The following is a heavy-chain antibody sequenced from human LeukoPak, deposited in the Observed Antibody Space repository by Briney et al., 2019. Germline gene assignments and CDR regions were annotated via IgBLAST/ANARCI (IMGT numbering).Heavy chain of an antibody. J-gene: IGHJ4*02. Sequence: GGSVRLSCAASGFTFGTYAMHWVRQAPGKGLEYVSLIFGDGETTHYADSVKGRFTISRDNSKNSLYLQMNNLKTDDTAFYYCAQDWWGSYLSWGRGTLVTVSS. CDR3: AQDWWGSYLS. D-gene: IGHD1-26*01. CDR1: GFTFGTYA. CDR2: IFGDGETT. V-gene: IGHV3-43*02.